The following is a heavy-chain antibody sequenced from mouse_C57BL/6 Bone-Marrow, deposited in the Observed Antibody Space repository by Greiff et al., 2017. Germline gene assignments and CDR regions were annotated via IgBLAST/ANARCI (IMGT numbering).Heavy chain of an antibody. Sequence: VQLKESVAELVRPGASVKLSCTASGFNIQHTYMHWVKPRPEQGLEWIGRLDPANGNTKYAPKFQGKATLTADTSSNTAYLQLSSLTSEDTAIYYCARDDYDRDWYFDVWGTGTTVTVSS. CDR2: LDPANGNT. CDR1: GFNIQHTY. J-gene: IGHJ1*03. D-gene: IGHD2-4*01. V-gene: IGHV14-3*01. CDR3: ARDDYDRDWYFDV.